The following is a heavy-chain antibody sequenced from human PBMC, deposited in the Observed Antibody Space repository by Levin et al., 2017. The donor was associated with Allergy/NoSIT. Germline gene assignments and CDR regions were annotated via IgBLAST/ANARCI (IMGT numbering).Heavy chain of an antibody. V-gene: IGHV3-53*01. J-gene: IGHJ4*02. Sequence: GGSLRLSCAASGFTVSSVYMSWVRQAPRKGLEWVSVLYSGGSAYYTDSVKGRFTISRDNSQNTVYLQMNSLRVDDTAVYYCARGSGSSLFDYWGQGSLVTVSS. CDR3: ARGSGSSLFDY. CDR1: GFTVSSVY. CDR2: LYSGGSA. D-gene: IGHD1-26*01.